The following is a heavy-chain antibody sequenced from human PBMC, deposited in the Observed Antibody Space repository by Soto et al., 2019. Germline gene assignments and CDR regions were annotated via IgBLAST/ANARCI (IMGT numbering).Heavy chain of an antibody. CDR3: ARARVDGITMVPYPLEY. D-gene: IGHD3-10*01. CDR2: ISAYNGNP. V-gene: IGHV1-18*01. Sequence: ASVKVSCKASGGTFSSYGISWVRQAPGQGLEWMGSISAYNGNPNYAQRLQGRITMTTDTSATTAYMELRDLRSDDTAMYCCARARVDGITMVPYPLEYWGQGALVTVSS. J-gene: IGHJ4*02. CDR1: GGTFSSYG.